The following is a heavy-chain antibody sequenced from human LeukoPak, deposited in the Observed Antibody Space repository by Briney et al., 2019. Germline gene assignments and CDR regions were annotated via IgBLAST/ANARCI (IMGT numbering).Heavy chain of an antibody. CDR2: ISAYNGNT. D-gene: IGHD2-15*01. J-gene: IGHJ4*02. CDR1: GYTFTSYG. CDR3: ARGYCSGGSCPHDDY. Sequence: ASVKVSCKASGYTFTSYGINWVRQAPGQGLEWMGWISAYNGNTNYAQKFQGRVTMTRDMSTSTVYMELSSLRSEDTAVYYCARGYCSGGSCPHDDYWGQGTLVTVSS. V-gene: IGHV1-18*01.